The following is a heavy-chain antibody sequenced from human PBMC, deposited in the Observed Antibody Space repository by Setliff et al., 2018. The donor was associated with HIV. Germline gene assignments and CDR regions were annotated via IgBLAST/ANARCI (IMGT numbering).Heavy chain of an antibody. D-gene: IGHD3-22*01. Sequence: PSETLSLTCAVSGGSISSSNWWSWVRQPPGKGLEWIGEIYHSGSTNYNPSLKSRVTISVDKSKKQFSLKLSSVTAADTAVYYCARKVVVIDQYAFDIWGQGTMVTVSS. CDR3: ARKVVVIDQYAFDI. CDR1: GGSISSSNW. V-gene: IGHV4-4*02. CDR2: IYHSGST. J-gene: IGHJ3*02.